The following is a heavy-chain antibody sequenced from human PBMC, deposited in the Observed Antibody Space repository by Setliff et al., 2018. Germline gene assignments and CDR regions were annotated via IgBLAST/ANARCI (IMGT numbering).Heavy chain of an antibody. J-gene: IGHJ4*02. Sequence: PGGSLRLSCVASGFVVSNNELSWVRQAPEKGLEWVSVTYASGATNYADSVKGRFTISRDDSKNTLYLQMNSVRVEDTAVYYCARDVGYTYGLDFGGQGTLVTVS. D-gene: IGHD5-18*01. CDR1: GFVVSNNE. CDR2: TYASGAT. V-gene: IGHV3-53*01. CDR3: ARDVGYTYGLDF.